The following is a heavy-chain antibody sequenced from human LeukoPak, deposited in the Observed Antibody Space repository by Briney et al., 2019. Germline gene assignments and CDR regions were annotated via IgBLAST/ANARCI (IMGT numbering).Heavy chain of an antibody. Sequence: SGGSLRLSCAASGFTVSSNDMSWVRQAPGKGLEWVSVIYSGGSTYYADSVKGRFTISRDNSKNTLYLQMNSLRAEDTAVYYCARESDDYGGNSYYFDYWGQGTLVTVSS. D-gene: IGHD4-23*01. CDR2: IYSGGST. CDR1: GFTVSSND. J-gene: IGHJ4*02. CDR3: ARESDDYGGNSYYFDY. V-gene: IGHV3-53*01.